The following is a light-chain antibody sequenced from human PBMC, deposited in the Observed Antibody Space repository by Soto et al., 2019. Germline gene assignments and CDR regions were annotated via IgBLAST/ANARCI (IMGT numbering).Light chain of an antibody. CDR1: QNINNY. J-gene: IGKJ1*01. Sequence: DIQMTQSPSSLSASVGDRVTIPCRSSQNINNYLNWYQQKPGKAPKLLIYAASSLQSGVPLRFSGSGSGTDFTLTISSLQPEDFATYYCQQSYSALWGTCGQGTKVDIK. CDR2: AAS. CDR3: QQSYSALWGT. V-gene: IGKV1-39*01.